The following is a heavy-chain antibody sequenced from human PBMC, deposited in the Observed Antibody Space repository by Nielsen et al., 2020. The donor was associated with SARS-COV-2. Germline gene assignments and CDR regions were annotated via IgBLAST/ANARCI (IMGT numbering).Heavy chain of an antibody. D-gene: IGHD4-23*01. Sequence: GGSLRLSCAASGFTFSSYAMHWVRQAPGKGLEWVSSISSSSSYIYYADSVKGRLTISRDNAKNSLYLQMNSLRAEDTAVYYCVGNGFDYWGQGTLVTVSS. J-gene: IGHJ4*02. V-gene: IGHV3-21*01. CDR3: VGNGFDY. CDR1: GFTFSSYA. CDR2: ISSSSSYI.